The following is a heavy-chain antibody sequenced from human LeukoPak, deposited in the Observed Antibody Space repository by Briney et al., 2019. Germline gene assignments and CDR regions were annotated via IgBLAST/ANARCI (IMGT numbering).Heavy chain of an antibody. CDR1: GFTFSRYG. Sequence: SGGSLRLSCAASGFTFSRYGMHWVRQAPGKGLEWVAVISYDGSNKYYADSVKGRFTISRDNSKNTLYLQMNSLRSEDTAVYYCAVRPRYDSSYTSVREIDYWGQGTLVTVSS. CDR2: ISYDGSNK. V-gene: IGHV3-30*03. J-gene: IGHJ4*02. CDR3: AVRPRYDSSYTSVREIDY. D-gene: IGHD3-22*01.